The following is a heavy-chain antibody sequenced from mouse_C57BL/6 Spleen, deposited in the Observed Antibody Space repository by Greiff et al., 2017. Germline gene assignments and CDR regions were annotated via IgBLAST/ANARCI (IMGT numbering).Heavy chain of an antibody. CDR3: ARHGYGNYFDY. Sequence: EVKLEESGGGLVQPGGSLKLSCAASGFTFSDYYMYWVRQTPEKRLEWVAYISNGGGSTYYPDTVKGRFTISRDNAKNTLYLQMSRLRSEDTAMYYCARHGYGNYFDYWGQGTTLTVSS. V-gene: IGHV5-12*01. CDR1: GFTFSDYY. CDR2: ISNGGGST. J-gene: IGHJ2*01. D-gene: IGHD1-2*01.